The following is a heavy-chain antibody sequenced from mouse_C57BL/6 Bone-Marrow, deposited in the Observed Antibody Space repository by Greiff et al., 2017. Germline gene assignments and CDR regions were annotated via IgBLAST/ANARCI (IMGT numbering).Heavy chain of an antibody. V-gene: IGHV1-81*01. CDR1: GYTFTSYG. D-gene: IGHD1-1*01. CDR2: IYPRSGNT. Sequence: QVQLKESGAELARPGASVKLSCKASGYTFTSYGISWVKQRTGQGLEWIGEIYPRSGNTYYNEKFKGKATLTADKSSSTAYLELRSLTSEDSAVYYCSTPPLYYGSSLDYWGQGTTLTGSS. CDR3: STPPLYYGSSLDY. J-gene: IGHJ2*01.